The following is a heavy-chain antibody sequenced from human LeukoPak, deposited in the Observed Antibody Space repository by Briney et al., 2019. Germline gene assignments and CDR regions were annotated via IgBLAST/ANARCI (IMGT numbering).Heavy chain of an antibody. CDR3: ARDTENTDIWSGYAY. Sequence: GSLRLSCAASGFTFGGYWMRWVRQAPGKGLEWVANIQQDGSRKYYVDSVRGRFTISRDNAESSMYLQMNSLRAEDTAVYYCARDTENTDIWSGYAYWGQGALVTVSS. CDR1: GFTFGGYW. D-gene: IGHD3-3*01. CDR2: IQQDGSRK. V-gene: IGHV3-7*01. J-gene: IGHJ4*02.